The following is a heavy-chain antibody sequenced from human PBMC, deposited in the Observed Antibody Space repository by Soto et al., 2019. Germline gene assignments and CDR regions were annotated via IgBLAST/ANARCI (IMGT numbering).Heavy chain of an antibody. CDR3: ARQRGYSSSWYYFDY. Sequence: EVQLVQSGAEVKKPGESLRISCKGSGYSFTSYWISWVRQMPGKGLEWMGRIDPSDSYTNYSPSFQGHVTISADKSISTAYLQWSSLKASDTAMYYCARQRGYSSSWYYFDYWGQGTLVTVSS. D-gene: IGHD6-13*01. V-gene: IGHV5-10-1*01. J-gene: IGHJ4*02. CDR1: GYSFTSYW. CDR2: IDPSDSYT.